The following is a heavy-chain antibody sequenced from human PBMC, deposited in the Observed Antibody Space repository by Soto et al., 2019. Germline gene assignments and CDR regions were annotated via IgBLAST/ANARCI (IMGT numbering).Heavy chain of an antibody. CDR1: GGCISSSYY. Sequence: PSETLSLTCTVSGGCISSSYYWGWIRQPPGKGLEWIGMIYYSGGTYYNPPLESRVTISLDTSQNQFSLRLSSVTAADTAVYYCARHQPLSRSGYDYSPRREFYYGMDIWGQGTTVT. CDR2: IYYSGGT. J-gene: IGHJ6*02. V-gene: IGHV4-39*01. CDR3: ARHQPLSRSGYDYSPRREFYYGMDI. D-gene: IGHD5-12*01.